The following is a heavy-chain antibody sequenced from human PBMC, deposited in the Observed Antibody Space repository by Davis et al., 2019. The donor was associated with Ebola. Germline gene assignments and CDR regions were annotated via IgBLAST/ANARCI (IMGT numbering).Heavy chain of an antibody. J-gene: IGHJ6*03. CDR3: ARVGYYYDSSVPHLYYYYYMDV. D-gene: IGHD3-22*01. CDR2: IYYSGST. Sequence: SETLSLTCTVSGGSISSGGYYWSWIRQHPGKGLEWIGYIYYSGSTYYNPSLKSRVTISVDTSKNQFSLKLSSVTAADTAVYYCARVGYYYDSSVPHLYYYYYMDVWGKGTTVTVSS. V-gene: IGHV4-31*03. CDR1: GGSISSGGYY.